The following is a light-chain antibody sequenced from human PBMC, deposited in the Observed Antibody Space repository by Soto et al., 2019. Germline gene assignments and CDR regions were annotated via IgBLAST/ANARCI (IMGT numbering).Light chain of an antibody. CDR1: QSVSSSY. V-gene: IGKV3-20*01. J-gene: IGKJ1*01. CDR2: GAS. Sequence: ETVLTQSTGTLSLSPGERATLSCRSSQSVSSSYLAWYQQKPGQAPRLLIYGASSRATGIPDRFSGSGSGTDFTLTISRLEPEDFAVYYCQQYGSSPQTFGQGTKVDI. CDR3: QQYGSSPQT.